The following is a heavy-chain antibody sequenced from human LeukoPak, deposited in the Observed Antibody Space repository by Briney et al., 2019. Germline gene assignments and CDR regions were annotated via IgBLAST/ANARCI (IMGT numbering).Heavy chain of an antibody. V-gene: IGHV3-30-3*01. J-gene: IGHJ4*02. CDR2: ISFDGSSK. CDR3: ARGGSGWSD. Sequence: PGRSLRLSCAASGFTFSTYSMHWVRQAPGKGLEWVAVISFDGSSKYYADSVKGRFTISRDNSKKTLYLQVNSLRAEDTAMYYCARGGSGWSDWGQGTLVTVSS. D-gene: IGHD6-19*01. CDR1: GFTFSTYS.